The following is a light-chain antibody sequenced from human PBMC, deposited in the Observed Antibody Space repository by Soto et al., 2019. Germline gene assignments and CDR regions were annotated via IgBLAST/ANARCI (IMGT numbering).Light chain of an antibody. Sequence: QSVLTQPRSVSGSPGQSVTISCTGTGSDVGGYDFVSWYQQHPGKAPELMIYDVSKRPSGVPDRFSGSKSGNTASLTISGLQAADEADYYCCSYAGTYTVVFGGGTKLTVL. J-gene: IGLJ2*01. CDR1: GSDVGGYDF. CDR2: DVS. V-gene: IGLV2-11*01. CDR3: CSYAGTYTVV.